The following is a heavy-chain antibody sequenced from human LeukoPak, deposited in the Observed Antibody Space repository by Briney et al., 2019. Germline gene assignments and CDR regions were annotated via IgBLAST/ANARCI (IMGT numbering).Heavy chain of an antibody. CDR2: ISSSSSYI. D-gene: IGHD3-22*01. CDR3: ARDPYYYDSSGHISPFDY. CDR1: GFTFSSYS. J-gene: IGHJ4*02. Sequence: GGSLRLSCAASGFTFSSYSMNWVRQAPGMGLEWVSSISSSSSYIYYADSVKGRFTISRDNAKNSLYLQMNSLRAEDTAVYYCARDPYYYDSSGHISPFDYWGQGTLVTVSS. V-gene: IGHV3-21*01.